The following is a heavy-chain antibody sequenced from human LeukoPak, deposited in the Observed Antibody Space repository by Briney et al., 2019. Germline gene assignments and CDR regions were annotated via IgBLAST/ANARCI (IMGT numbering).Heavy chain of an antibody. V-gene: IGHV3-7*01. CDR2: IKQDGSEK. D-gene: IGHD4-17*01. CDR3: VYSGDYEKGY. CDR1: GFTFSSYW. J-gene: IGHJ4*02. Sequence: GGSLRLSCAASGFTFSSYWMSWVRQAPGKGLEWVANIKQDGSEKYHVDFVKGRFTISRDNAKNTLYLQMNSLRAEDTAVYYCVYSGDYEKGYWGQGTLVTVSS.